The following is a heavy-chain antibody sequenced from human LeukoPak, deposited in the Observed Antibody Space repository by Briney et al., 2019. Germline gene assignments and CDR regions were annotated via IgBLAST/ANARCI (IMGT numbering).Heavy chain of an antibody. J-gene: IGHJ4*02. CDR1: GFTFSSYG. Sequence: PGRSLRLSCAASGFTFSSYGMHWVRQAPGKGLEWVAVIWYDGSNKYYADSVKDRFTISRDNSKNTLYLQMNSLRAEDTAVYYCARGYYYGSGTKLDYWGQGTLVTVSS. V-gene: IGHV3-33*01. CDR2: IWYDGSNK. CDR3: ARGYYYGSGTKLDY. D-gene: IGHD3-10*01.